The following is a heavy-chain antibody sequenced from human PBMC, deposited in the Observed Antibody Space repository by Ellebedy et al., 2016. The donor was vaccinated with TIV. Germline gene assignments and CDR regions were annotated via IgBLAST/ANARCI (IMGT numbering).Heavy chain of an antibody. Sequence: MPSETLSLTCTVSGGSISSNNSSWGWIRKPPGKGMEWIGNIYSSGSTYHSPSLKSRVTISVDPSKNQFSLKLSSVTAADTAVYYCARTFSPHCSSGVCYMAYYFDYWGQGTLVTVSS. CDR3: ARTFSPHCSSGVCYMAYYFDY. CDR1: GGSISSNNSS. V-gene: IGHV4-39*01. J-gene: IGHJ4*02. CDR2: IYSSGST. D-gene: IGHD2-8*01.